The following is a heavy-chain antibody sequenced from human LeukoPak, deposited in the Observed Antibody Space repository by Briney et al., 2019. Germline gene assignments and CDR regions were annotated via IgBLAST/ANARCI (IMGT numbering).Heavy chain of an antibody. J-gene: IGHJ4*02. V-gene: IGHV4-4*07. CDR3: ARDRSGDYCVDY. Sequence: PSETLSLTCTVSGASITSYSWSWIRLPAGKELEWIGRVSTTGNTNYNPSLKSRVAMSVDMSKSQFSLKLSSVTAADTAVYYCARDRSGDYCVDYWGQGTLVTVSS. D-gene: IGHD4-17*01. CDR1: GASITSYS. CDR2: VSTTGNT.